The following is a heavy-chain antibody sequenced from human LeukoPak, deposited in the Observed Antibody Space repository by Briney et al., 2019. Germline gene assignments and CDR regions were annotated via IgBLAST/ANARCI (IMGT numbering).Heavy chain of an antibody. D-gene: IGHD2-2*01. CDR3: AKDIVVVPAAIGFDY. V-gene: IGHV3-23*01. J-gene: IGHJ4*02. CDR1: GFTFSSYA. CDR2: FRGSGGST. Sequence: PGGSLRLSCAASGFTFSSYAMSWVRQAQGKGLEWVSPFRGSGGSTYYADSVKGRFTISRDNSKNTLYLQMNRLRAEDTAVYYCAKDIVVVPAAIGFDYWGQGTLVTVSS.